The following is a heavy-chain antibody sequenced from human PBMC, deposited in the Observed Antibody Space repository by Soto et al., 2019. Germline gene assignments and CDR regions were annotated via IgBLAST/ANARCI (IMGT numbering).Heavy chain of an antibody. Sequence: QVQLVQSGAEVKKPGSSVKVSCKASGDIFSGYSISWVRQAPGQGLEWMGGIIPIFGTTNYAQKFHGRVTITADKSTSTVYMDLYSLKSEDTDMYYCARDLGSGYDPGDYWGQGTLVTVSS. D-gene: IGHD5-12*01. V-gene: IGHV1-69*14. CDR3: ARDLGSGYDPGDY. J-gene: IGHJ4*02. CDR1: GDIFSGYS. CDR2: IIPIFGTT.